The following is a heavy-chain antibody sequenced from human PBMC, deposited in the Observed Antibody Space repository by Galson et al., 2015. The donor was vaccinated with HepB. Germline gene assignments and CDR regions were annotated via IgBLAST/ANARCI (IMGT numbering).Heavy chain of an antibody. Sequence: SVKVSCKASGYTFTSYYMHWVRQAPGQGLEWMGIINPSGGSTSYAQKFQGRVTMTRGTSTSTVYMELSSLRSEDTAVYYCASRSTRYCSGGSCLVDYWGQGTLVTVSS. J-gene: IGHJ4*02. CDR1: GYTFTSYY. CDR3: ASRSTRYCSGGSCLVDY. D-gene: IGHD2-15*01. CDR2: INPSGGST. V-gene: IGHV1-46*01.